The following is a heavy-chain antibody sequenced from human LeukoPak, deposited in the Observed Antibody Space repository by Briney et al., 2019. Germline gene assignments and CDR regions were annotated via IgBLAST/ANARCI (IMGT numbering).Heavy chain of an antibody. CDR3: ARFVVVVAAITDPFDY. CDR2: IKQDGSDK. CDR1: GLTFRNYW. V-gene: IGHV3-7*01. D-gene: IGHD2-15*01. J-gene: IGHJ4*02. Sequence: GGSLRLSCAASGLTFRNYWMSWVRQAPGKGLEWVANIKQDGSDKFYVDSVNGRFTISRDNSKNTLYLQMNSLRAEDTAVYYCARFVVVVAAITDPFDYWGQGTLVTVSS.